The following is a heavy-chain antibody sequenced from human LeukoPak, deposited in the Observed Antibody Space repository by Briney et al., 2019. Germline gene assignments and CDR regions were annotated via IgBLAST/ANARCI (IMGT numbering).Heavy chain of an antibody. D-gene: IGHD4-17*01. J-gene: IGHJ4*02. CDR3: ARMNDYGDYTFDY. V-gene: IGHV3-30*02. Sequence: PGGSLRLSCAASGFTFSSYGMHWVRQAPAKGLEWVAFIRYDGSNKYYADSVKGRFTISRDNSKNTLYLQMNSLRAEDTAVYYCARMNDYGDYTFDYWGQGTLVTVSS. CDR2: IRYDGSNK. CDR1: GFTFSSYG.